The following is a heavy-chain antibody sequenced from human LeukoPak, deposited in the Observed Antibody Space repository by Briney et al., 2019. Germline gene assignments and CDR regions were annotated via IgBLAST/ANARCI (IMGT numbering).Heavy chain of an antibody. CDR2: ISSSSSYI. D-gene: IGHD3-9*01. J-gene: IGHJ4*02. V-gene: IGHV3-21*01. CDR1: GFTFSSYS. Sequence: PGGSLRLSCAASGFTFSSYSMNWVRQAPGKGLEWVSFISSSSSYIYYANSVKGRFTISRDNAKNSLYLQMNSLRAEDTAVYYCARDYENLTGSKTRFHYWGQGTLVTVSS. CDR3: ARDYENLTGSKTRFHY.